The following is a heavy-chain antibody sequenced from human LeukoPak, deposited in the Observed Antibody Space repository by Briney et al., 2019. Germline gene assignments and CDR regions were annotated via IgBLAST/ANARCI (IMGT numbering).Heavy chain of an antibody. CDR1: GFTFSGSA. V-gene: IGHV3-73*01. CDR3: TREVVIFYHYMDV. D-gene: IGHD3-22*01. Sequence: AGGSLRLSCAASGFTFSGSAMHWVRQASGKGLEWVGRIRSKANSYATTYAASVKGRFTISRDDSKNTAYLQMNSLKTEDTAVYYCTREVVIFYHYMDVWGTGTTVTVSS. J-gene: IGHJ6*03. CDR2: IRSKANSYAT.